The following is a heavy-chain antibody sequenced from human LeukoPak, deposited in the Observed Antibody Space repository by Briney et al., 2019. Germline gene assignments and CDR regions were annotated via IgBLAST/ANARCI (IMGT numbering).Heavy chain of an antibody. CDR2: IYYSGST. CDR1: GGSISSYY. V-gene: IGHV4-59*01. D-gene: IGHD1-7*01. Sequence: PSETLSLTFTVSGGSISSYYWSWIRQPPGKGLEWIGYIYYSGSTNYNPSLKSRVTISVDTSKNQFSLKLSSVTAADTAVYYCAKDPGTTFYYYYYMDVWGKGTTVTVSS. J-gene: IGHJ6*03. CDR3: AKDPGTTFYYYYYMDV.